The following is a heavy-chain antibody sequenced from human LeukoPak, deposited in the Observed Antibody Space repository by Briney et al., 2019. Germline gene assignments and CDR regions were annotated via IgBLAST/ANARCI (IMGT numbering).Heavy chain of an antibody. J-gene: IGHJ3*02. CDR1: GGSISSGGYY. CDR2: IYYSGST. CDR3: ARSEAGAVYYDSSGYPDAFDI. D-gene: IGHD3-22*01. Sequence: PSQTLSLTCTVSGGSISSGGYYWGWLRQQRGKGLEWIGYIYYSGSTYYNPSLKSRVTISVDTSKNQFSLKLSSVTAADTAVYYCARSEAGAVYYDSSGYPDAFDIWGQGTMVTVSS. V-gene: IGHV4-31*03.